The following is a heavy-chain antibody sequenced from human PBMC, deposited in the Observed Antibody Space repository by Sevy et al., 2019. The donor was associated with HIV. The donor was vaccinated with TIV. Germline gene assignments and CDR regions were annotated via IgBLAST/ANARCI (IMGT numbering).Heavy chain of an antibody. Sequence: ASVKVSCKASGIDFFGAAVQWLRQARGQRPEWIGWIVVAGGHTAYSPTFQDRVSLTRDMSTGTVEMELRDVRTEDTAVYYCAADADNSGGTAIVDAFDLWGQGTTVTVSS. D-gene: IGHD1-1*01. CDR3: AADADNSGGTAIVDAFDL. V-gene: IGHV1-58*01. CDR2: IVVAGGHT. CDR1: GIDFFGAA. J-gene: IGHJ6*02.